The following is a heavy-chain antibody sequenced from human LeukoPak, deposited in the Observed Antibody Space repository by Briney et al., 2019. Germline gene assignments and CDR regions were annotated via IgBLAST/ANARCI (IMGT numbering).Heavy chain of an antibody. D-gene: IGHD3-22*01. CDR2: IKSKTDGGTT. Sequence: GGSLRLSCAASGFTFNNAWMSWVRQAPGKGLEWVGRIKSKTDGGTTDYAAPVKGRFTISRDDSKNTLYLQMNSLKTEDTAVYYCTTDLSRGYYDSSSDYWGQGTLVTVSS. J-gene: IGHJ4*02. CDR3: TTDLSRGYYDSSSDY. V-gene: IGHV3-15*01. CDR1: GFTFNNAW.